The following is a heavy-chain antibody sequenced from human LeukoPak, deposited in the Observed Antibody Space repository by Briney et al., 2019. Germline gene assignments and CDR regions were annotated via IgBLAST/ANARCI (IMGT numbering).Heavy chain of an antibody. CDR3: ARDRVGD. Sequence: GGSLRPSCVVSGFTFTSYHMHWVRQAPGKGPEWVAFISSDGIPQSYADSVRGRFTVPRDNSKNTLYLEMSRLKTEDTVVYFCARDRVGDWGQGTLVTVSS. D-gene: IGHD3-10*01. J-gene: IGHJ4*02. V-gene: IGHV3-30*04. CDR1: GFTFTSYH. CDR2: ISSDGIPQ.